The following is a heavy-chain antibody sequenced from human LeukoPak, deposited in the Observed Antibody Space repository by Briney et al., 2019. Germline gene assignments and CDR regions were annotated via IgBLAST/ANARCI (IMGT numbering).Heavy chain of an antibody. D-gene: IGHD1-26*01. CDR3: ARAPSGATNDAFDI. CDR2: INHSGST. J-gene: IGHJ3*02. Sequence: SETLFLTCAVYGGSFSGYYWGWIRQPPGKGLEWIGEINHSGSTNYNPSLKSRVTISVDTSKNQFSLKLSSVTAADTAVYYCARAPSGATNDAFDIWGQGTMVTVSS. CDR1: GGSFSGYY. V-gene: IGHV4-34*01.